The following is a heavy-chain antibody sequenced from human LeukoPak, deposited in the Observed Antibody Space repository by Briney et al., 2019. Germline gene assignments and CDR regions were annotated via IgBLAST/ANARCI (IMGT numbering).Heavy chain of an antibody. D-gene: IGHD6-13*01. Sequence: QPGGSLRLSCAASGFTFSSYWMSWVRQAPGKGLEWVANIKQDGSEKYYVDSVKGRFTISRDNAKNSLYLQMNSLRAEDTAVYYCARDLGIAAAGTGFDYWGQGTLVTVSP. CDR2: IKQDGSEK. CDR3: ARDLGIAAAGTGFDY. V-gene: IGHV3-7*01. CDR1: GFTFSSYW. J-gene: IGHJ4*02.